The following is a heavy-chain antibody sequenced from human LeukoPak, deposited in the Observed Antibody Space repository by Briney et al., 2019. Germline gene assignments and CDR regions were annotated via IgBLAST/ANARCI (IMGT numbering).Heavy chain of an antibody. CDR2: ISGSGGST. V-gene: IGHV3-23*01. CDR3: AQDRAWIEFYF. Sequence: GGSLRLSCAASGFTFSSYGMSWVRQAPAKGLEWVSAISGSGGSTYYADSVKGRFTISRDNSKNTLYLQMNSLRAEDTAVYYCAQDRAWIEFYFWGQGTLVTVSS. CDR1: GFTFSSYG. D-gene: IGHD5-12*01. J-gene: IGHJ4*02.